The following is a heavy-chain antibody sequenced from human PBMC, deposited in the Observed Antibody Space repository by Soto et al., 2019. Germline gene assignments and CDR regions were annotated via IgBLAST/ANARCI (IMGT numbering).Heavy chain of an antibody. D-gene: IGHD2-8*01. J-gene: IGHJ6*02. CDR3: ARDRYCTNGVCPTRGWRGMDV. CDR1: GFTFSSYS. V-gene: IGHV3-48*02. CDR2: ISSSSSTI. Sequence: GGSLRLSCAASGFTFSSYSMNWVRQAPGKGLEWVSYISSSSSTIYYADSVKGRFTISRDNAENSLYLQMNSLRDEDTAVYYCARDRYCTNGVCPTRGWRGMDVWGQGTTVTVSS.